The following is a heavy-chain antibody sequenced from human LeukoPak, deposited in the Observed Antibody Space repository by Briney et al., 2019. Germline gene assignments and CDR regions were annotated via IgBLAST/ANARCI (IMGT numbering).Heavy chain of an antibody. V-gene: IGHV5-51*01. CDR2: ILPGDSNT. CDR1: GYSFTNYW. D-gene: IGHD3-10*01. Sequence: GESLKISCKGSGYSFTNYWIAWVRPMPGKGLEWMGIILPGDSNTRYSPSFQGQVTISVDKSISTAYLQWSSLKASDTAMYYCARHVYSSGNYYYDSWAQGTLVTVSS. J-gene: IGHJ4*02. CDR3: ARHVYSSGNYYYDS.